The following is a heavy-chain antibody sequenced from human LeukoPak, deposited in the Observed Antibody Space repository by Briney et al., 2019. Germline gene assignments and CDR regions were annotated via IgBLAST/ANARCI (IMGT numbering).Heavy chain of an antibody. V-gene: IGHV4-59*01. D-gene: IGHD2-8*01. Sequence: SETLSLTCAVYGGSFSGYYWSWIRQPPGKGLEWIVFYHDGGSTVYNPSFKSRVTISVDTSKNQVYLKLSSVTAADTAVYYCAGSLGYCTSNVCYLKYWGQGTLVTVSS. CDR3: AGSLGYCTSNVCYLKY. J-gene: IGHJ4*02. CDR1: GGSFSGYY. CDR2: YHDGGST.